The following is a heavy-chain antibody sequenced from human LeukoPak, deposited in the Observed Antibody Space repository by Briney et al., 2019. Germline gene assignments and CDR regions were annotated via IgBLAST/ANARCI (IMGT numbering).Heavy chain of an antibody. CDR1: GGSISSYY. Sequence: SETLSLTCTVSGGSISSYYWSWIRQPPGKGLEWIGYIYYSGSTNYNPSLKSRVTISGDTSNNQFSLKLSSVTAADTAVYYCARHSGGKRNPQWIQLWYWGQGTLVTVSS. CDR3: ARHSGGKRNPQWIQLWY. V-gene: IGHV4-59*08. CDR2: IYYSGST. J-gene: IGHJ4*02. D-gene: IGHD5-18*01.